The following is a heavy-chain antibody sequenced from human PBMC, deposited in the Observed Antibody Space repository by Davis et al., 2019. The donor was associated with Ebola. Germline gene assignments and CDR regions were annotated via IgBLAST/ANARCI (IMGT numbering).Heavy chain of an antibody. D-gene: IGHD4-17*01. CDR1: GYTFTSYD. J-gene: IGHJ5*02. Sequence: ASVKVSCKASGYTFTSYDINWVRQATGQGLEWMGWMNPNSGNTGYAQKFQGRVAMTRNTSISTAYMELSSLRSEDTAVYYCARKRGTTVTTDNWFDPWGQGTLVTVSS. CDR3: ARKRGTTVTTDNWFDP. V-gene: IGHV1-8*01. CDR2: MNPNSGNT.